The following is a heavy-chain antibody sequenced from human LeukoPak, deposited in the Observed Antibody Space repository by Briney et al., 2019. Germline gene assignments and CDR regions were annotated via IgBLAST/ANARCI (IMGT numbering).Heavy chain of an antibody. CDR1: GYTFTGYY. Sequence: ASVKVSCKASGYTFTGYYMHWVRQAPGQGLEWMGWINPNSGGTNYAQKFQGRVTMTRDTSTSTAYMELRSLRSDDTAVYYCARNAPSLRWNGWHYWFDPWGQGTLVTVSS. J-gene: IGHJ5*02. CDR2: INPNSGGT. D-gene: IGHD4-23*01. CDR3: ARNAPSLRWNGWHYWFDP. V-gene: IGHV1-2*02.